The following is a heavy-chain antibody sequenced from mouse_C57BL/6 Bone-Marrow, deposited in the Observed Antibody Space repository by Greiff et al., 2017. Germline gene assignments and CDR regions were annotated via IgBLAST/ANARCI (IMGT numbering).Heavy chain of an antibody. CDR3: ARPVVAYYFDY. CDR2: IHPNSGST. D-gene: IGHD1-1*01. J-gene: IGHJ2*01. CDR1: GYTFTSYW. V-gene: IGHV1-64*01. Sequence: VQLQQPGAELVKPGASVKLSCKASGYTFTSYWMHWVKQRPGQGLEWIGMIHPNSGSTNYNEKFKSKATLTVDKSSSTAYMQLSSLTSEDSAVYYCARPVVAYYFDYWGQGTTLTVSS.